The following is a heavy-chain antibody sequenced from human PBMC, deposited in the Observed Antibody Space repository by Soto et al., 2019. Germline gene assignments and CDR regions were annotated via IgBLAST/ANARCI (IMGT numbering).Heavy chain of an antibody. V-gene: IGHV4-39*01. CDR3: ASPSIAAAGTPMDFDY. J-gene: IGHJ4*02. CDR2: IYYSGST. D-gene: IGHD6-13*01. Sequence: PSETLSLTCTVSGGSISSSSYYWGWIRQPPGKGLEWIGSIYYSGSTYYNPSLKSRVTISVDTSKNQFSLKLSSVTAADTAVYYCASPSIAAAGTPMDFDYWGQGTLVTVS. CDR1: GGSISSSSYY.